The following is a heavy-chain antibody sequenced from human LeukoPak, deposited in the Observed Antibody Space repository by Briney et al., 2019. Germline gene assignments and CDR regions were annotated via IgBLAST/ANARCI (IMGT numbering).Heavy chain of an antibody. D-gene: IGHD4-11*01. CDR2: IKSKSDGGTT. V-gene: IGHV3-15*01. Sequence: GGSLRLSCAASGIPFSYAGMTWVCQAPGKGLEWVGRIKSKSDGGTTDYAAPVKDRFTISRDDSETTLSLKMNSLKTEDTAVYYCTKVSSKGPLDYWGQGTLVTVSS. J-gene: IGHJ4*02. CDR3: TKVSSKGPLDY. CDR1: GIPFSYAG.